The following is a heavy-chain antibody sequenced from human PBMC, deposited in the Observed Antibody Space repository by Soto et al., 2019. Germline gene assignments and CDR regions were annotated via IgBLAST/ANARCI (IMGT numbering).Heavy chain of an antibody. CDR2: IDTSDSYT. CDR1: GYSFTSYW. Sequence: GESLTISCKGSGYSFTSYWISWVRQMPGKGLEWMGRIDTSDSYTNYSPSFQGHVTISADKSISTSYLQWRSLKVSDTAMYYCPRPLGYCTSTSCYNGWFDPWGQGTLVTVSS. CDR3: PRPLGYCTSTSCYNGWFDP. D-gene: IGHD2-2*02. V-gene: IGHV5-10-1*01. J-gene: IGHJ5*01.